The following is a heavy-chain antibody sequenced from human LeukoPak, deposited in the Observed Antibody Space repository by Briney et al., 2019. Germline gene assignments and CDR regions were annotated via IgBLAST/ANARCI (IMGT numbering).Heavy chain of an antibody. V-gene: IGHV3-21*04. CDR2: ISSSSSYI. Sequence: GGSLRLSCAASGFTFSSYSMNWVRQAPGKGLEWVSSISSSSSYIYYADSVKGRFTISRDNAKNPLYLQMNSLRAEDTAVYYCARDLPHGGRQYNWNYPLRWGQGTLVTVSS. J-gene: IGHJ4*02. CDR3: ARDLPHGGRQYNWNYPLR. CDR1: GFTFSSYS. D-gene: IGHD1-7*01.